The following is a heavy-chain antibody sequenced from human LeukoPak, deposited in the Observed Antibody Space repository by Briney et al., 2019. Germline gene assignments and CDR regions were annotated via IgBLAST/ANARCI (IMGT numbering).Heavy chain of an antibody. Sequence: SETLSLTCTVSGESINSFYWSWIRQPAGKGLEWIGRIYSSGSTNYSPSLKSRVTMSVDTSKNQFSLKLSSVTAADTAVYYCGGLGELSLWLPYWGQGTLVTVSS. D-gene: IGHD3-16*02. CDR3: GGLGELSLWLPY. CDR1: GESINSFY. CDR2: IYSSGST. V-gene: IGHV4-4*07. J-gene: IGHJ4*02.